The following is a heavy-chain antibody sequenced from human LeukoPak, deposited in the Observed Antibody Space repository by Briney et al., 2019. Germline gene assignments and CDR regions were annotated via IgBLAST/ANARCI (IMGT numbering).Heavy chain of an antibody. CDR3: ASRYSSSWWVPYNWFDP. CDR1: GGSFSGYY. V-gene: IGHV4-34*01. Sequence: SETLSLTCAVYGGSFSGYYWSWIRQPPGKGLEWIGEINHSGGTNYNPSLKSRVTISVDTSKNQFSLKLSSVTAADTAVYYCASRYSSSWWVPYNWFDPWGQGTLVTVSS. J-gene: IGHJ5*02. D-gene: IGHD6-13*01. CDR2: INHSGGT.